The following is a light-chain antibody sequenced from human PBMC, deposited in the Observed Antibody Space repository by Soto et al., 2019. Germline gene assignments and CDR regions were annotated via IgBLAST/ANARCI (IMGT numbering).Light chain of an antibody. CDR3: QQYGSSPSWT. V-gene: IGKV3-20*01. J-gene: IGKJ1*01. Sequence: EIVLTQSPGTLSLSPGERATLSCRASQSVSSSYLAWYQQRPGQAPRLLIYGASNRATGIPDRFSGSGSGADFTLTISRLEPEEFAVYFCQQYGSSPSWTFGHGAKVEMK. CDR1: QSVSSSY. CDR2: GAS.